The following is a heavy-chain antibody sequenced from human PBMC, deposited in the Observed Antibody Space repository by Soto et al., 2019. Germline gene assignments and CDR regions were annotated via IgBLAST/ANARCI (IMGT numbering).Heavy chain of an antibody. J-gene: IGHJ5*02. CDR2: ISAYNGNT. D-gene: IGHD3-22*01. CDR1: GYTFTSYG. Sequence: GASVKVSCKASGYTFTSYGISWVRQAPGQGLEWMGWISAYNGNTNYAQKLQGRVTMTTDTSTSTAYMELRSLRSDDTAVYYCARDQSGYYDSSGWFWLGWFDPWGQGTLVTVSS. CDR3: ARDQSGYYDSSGWFWLGWFDP. V-gene: IGHV1-18*01.